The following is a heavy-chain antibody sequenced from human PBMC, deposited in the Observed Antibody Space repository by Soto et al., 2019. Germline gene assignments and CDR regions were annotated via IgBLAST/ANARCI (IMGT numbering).Heavy chain of an antibody. V-gene: IGHV3-23*01. CDR1: GFTFSSYS. D-gene: IGHD3-10*01. J-gene: IGHJ4*02. Sequence: LRLSCAASGFTFSSYSMSWVRQAPGKGLEWVSGFRSGGDDDTTYYADSVRGRFAISRDNSKNTLFLQMNSLRAEDTAIYYCAKKVNSGSGSQFFDYWGQGTLVTVSS. CDR3: AKKVNSGSGSQFFDY. CDR2: FRSGGDDDTT.